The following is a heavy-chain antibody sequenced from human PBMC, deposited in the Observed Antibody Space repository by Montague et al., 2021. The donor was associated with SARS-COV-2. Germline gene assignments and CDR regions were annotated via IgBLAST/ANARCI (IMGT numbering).Heavy chain of an antibody. CDR2: TYYRSKWYN. Sequence: CAISGDSVSRNSAAWNWIRQSPSRGLEWLGRTYYRSKWYNDYAVSVKSRITINPDTSKNQISLQLNSVTAADTAVYYCARPSMVSRNYYYYGIDVWGQGTTVTVSS. J-gene: IGHJ6*02. CDR1: GDSVSRNSAA. CDR3: ARPSMVSRNYYYYGIDV. D-gene: IGHD2-21*01. V-gene: IGHV6-1*01.